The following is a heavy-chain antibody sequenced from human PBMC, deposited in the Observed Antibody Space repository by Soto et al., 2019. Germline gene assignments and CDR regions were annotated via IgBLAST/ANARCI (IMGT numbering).Heavy chain of an antibody. D-gene: IGHD3-16*01. CDR1: GYSFTRYG. Sequence: QVQLVQSGAEVKKPGASVKVSCKASGYSFTRYGISWVRQAPGQGLEWMGWISGYNANTNYPENLQRRVTMTTDTPTSTAYMEVRNLISDDTAVYYCARMGDVPYYFYGLDVWGQGNTVTVSS. CDR2: ISGYNANT. V-gene: IGHV1-18*01. J-gene: IGHJ6*02. CDR3: ARMGDVPYYFYGLDV.